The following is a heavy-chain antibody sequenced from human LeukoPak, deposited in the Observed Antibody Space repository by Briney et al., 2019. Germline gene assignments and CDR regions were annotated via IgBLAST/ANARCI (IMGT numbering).Heavy chain of an antibody. CDR3: ARDRTYCSGGSCYPDYFDY. Sequence: ASVKVSCKASGYTFTSYGISWVRQAPGQGLEWMRWISAYNGNTNYAQKLQGRVTMTTDTSTSTAYMELRSLRSDDTAVYYCARDRTYCSGGSCYPDYFDYWGQGTLVTVSS. D-gene: IGHD2-15*01. J-gene: IGHJ4*02. CDR1: GYTFTSYG. V-gene: IGHV1-18*01. CDR2: ISAYNGNT.